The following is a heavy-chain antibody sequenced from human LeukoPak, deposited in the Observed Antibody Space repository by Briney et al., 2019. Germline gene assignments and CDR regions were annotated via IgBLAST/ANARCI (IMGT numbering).Heavy chain of an antibody. V-gene: IGHV3-7*01. J-gene: IGHJ4*02. Sequence: PGGSLRLSCAASGFTFSSYAMSWVRQAPGKGLEWVANIKQDGSEKYYVDSVKGRFTISRDNAKNSLYLQMNSLRAEDTAVYYCARPYGSGSYYVYWGQGTLVTVSS. CDR3: ARPYGSGSYYVY. CDR1: GFTFSSYA. CDR2: IKQDGSEK. D-gene: IGHD3-10*01.